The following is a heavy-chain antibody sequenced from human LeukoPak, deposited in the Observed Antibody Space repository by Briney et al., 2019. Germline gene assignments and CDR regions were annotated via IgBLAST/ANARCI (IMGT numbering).Heavy chain of an antibody. CDR1: GYTFTSYG. CDR2: ISAYNGNT. V-gene: IGHV1-18*01. Sequence: ASVKVSCKASGYTFTSYGISWVRQAPGQRLEWMGWISAYNGNTNYAQKLQGRVTMTTDTSTSTAYMELRSLRSDDTAVYYCARDLGRAATEYYFDYWGQGTLVTVSS. CDR3: ARDLGRAATEYYFDY. D-gene: IGHD6-13*01. J-gene: IGHJ4*02.